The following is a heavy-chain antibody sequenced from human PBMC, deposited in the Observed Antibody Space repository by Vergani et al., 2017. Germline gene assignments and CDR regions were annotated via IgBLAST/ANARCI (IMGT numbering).Heavy chain of an antibody. D-gene: IGHD6-19*01. CDR1: GLMFNNYG. J-gene: IGHJ4*02. CDR2: IRYDGSNT. V-gene: IGHV3-30*02. Sequence: VQLLESGGNLVQPGGSLRLSCETSGLMFNNYGMHWVRQAPGKGLEWVTFIRYDGSNTYYADSVKGRFTISRDNSKNTLFLQMNSLRPEDTAVYYCARDTVTGSRYFDYWGQGTLVTVSS. CDR3: ARDTVTGSRYFDY.